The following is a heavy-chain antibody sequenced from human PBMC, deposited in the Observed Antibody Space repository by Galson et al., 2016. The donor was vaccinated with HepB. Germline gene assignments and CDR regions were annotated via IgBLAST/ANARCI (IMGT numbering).Heavy chain of an antibody. J-gene: IGHJ4*02. D-gene: IGHD5-24*01. Sequence: SLRLSCAASGFTVSSNYMSWVRQAPGKGLEWVSVIYSGGSTSYADSVKGRFTISRDHAKNTVHLQMSNLRAEDTAVDYCTGDARHGYKYFWGQGTLVTVSS. CDR2: IYSGGST. V-gene: IGHV3-53*01. CDR1: GFTVSSNY. CDR3: TGDARHGYKYF.